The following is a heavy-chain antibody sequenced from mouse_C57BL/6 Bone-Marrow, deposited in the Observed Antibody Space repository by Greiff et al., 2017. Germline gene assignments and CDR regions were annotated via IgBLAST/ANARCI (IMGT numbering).Heavy chain of an antibody. CDR1: GYTFTSYW. D-gene: IGHD2-1*01. CDR2: IYPGSGST. Sequence: QVQLQQPGAELVKPGASVKMSCKASGYTFTSYWITWVKQRPGQGLEWLGDIYPGSGSTNYNEKFKSKATLTVDTSSSTAYMQLSSLTSEDSAVYYCARWSGNFDYFDYWGQGTTLTVSS. CDR3: ARWSGNFDYFDY. V-gene: IGHV1-55*01. J-gene: IGHJ2*01.